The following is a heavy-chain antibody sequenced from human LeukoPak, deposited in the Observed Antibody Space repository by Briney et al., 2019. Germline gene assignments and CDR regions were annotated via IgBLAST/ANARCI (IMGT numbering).Heavy chain of an antibody. D-gene: IGHD6-19*01. V-gene: IGHV3-48*03. Sequence: GGSLRLSCAASGFTFSSYEMNWVRHAPGKGLEWVSYISSSGSTIYYADSVKGRFTISRDNAKNSLYLQMNSLRAEDTAVYYCARESRSSGWDYFDYWGQGTPVTVPS. CDR3: ARESRSSGWDYFDY. J-gene: IGHJ4*02. CDR1: GFTFSSYE. CDR2: ISSSGSTI.